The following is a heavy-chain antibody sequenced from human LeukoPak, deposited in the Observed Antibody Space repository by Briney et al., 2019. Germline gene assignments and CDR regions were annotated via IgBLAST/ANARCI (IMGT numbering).Heavy chain of an antibody. Sequence: GASVKVSCKASGYTFTSYGISWVRQAPGQGLEWMGWISAYNGNTNYAQKLQGRVTMTTDPSTSTAYMELRSLRSDDTAVYYCAKGAYYDSSGQNAFDIWGQGTMVTVSS. CDR1: GYTFTSYG. J-gene: IGHJ3*02. V-gene: IGHV1-18*01. D-gene: IGHD3-22*01. CDR3: AKGAYYDSSGQNAFDI. CDR2: ISAYNGNT.